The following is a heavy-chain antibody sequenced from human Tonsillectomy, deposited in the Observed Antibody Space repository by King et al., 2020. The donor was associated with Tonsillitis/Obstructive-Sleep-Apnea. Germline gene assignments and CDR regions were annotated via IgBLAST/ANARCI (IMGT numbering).Heavy chain of an antibody. V-gene: IGHV3-21*01. CDR3: AREVVVYTYGYGDY. J-gene: IGHJ4*02. D-gene: IGHD5-18*01. CDR2: INSDSRYI. Sequence: VQLVESGGGLVKPGGSLRLSCAASGFTFSRYSMNWVRQAPGKGLEWVSSINSDSRYIYYADSLKGRFTISRDNAKNSLYLQMNSLRAEDTAVYYCAREVVVYTYGYGDYWGQGTLVTVSS. CDR1: GFTFSRYS.